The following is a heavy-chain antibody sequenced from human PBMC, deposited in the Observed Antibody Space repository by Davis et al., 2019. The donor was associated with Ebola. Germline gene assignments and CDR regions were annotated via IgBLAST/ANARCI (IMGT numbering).Heavy chain of an antibody. CDR2: IHSTGST. V-gene: IGHV4-59*08. CDR1: GDSMPNYY. J-gene: IGHJ2*01. CDR3: ARRRGTYPDWYLDL. Sequence: MPSETLSLTCTVSGDSMPNYYWSWIRQSPVKGLEWIGYIHSTGSTNYNPSLKSRLTMSVDTSKNQLSVHLASLTAADTAVYYCARRRGTYPDWYLDLWGRGTLVIVSS.